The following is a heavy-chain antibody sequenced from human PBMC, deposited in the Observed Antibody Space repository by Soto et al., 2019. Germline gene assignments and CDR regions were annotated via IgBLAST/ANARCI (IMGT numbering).Heavy chain of an antibody. Sequence: QVQLVQSGPEVKKPGASVKVSCKTSGYTFISFAITWVRQAPGQGIKLMGWIGTYNGNTNYAPKPQGRVTMTTDTSTSTAYMEVRSLRSDYTAVYYCARDRLVSISAFDIWGQATMVTVSS. CDR3: ARDRLVSISAFDI. CDR2: IGTYNGNT. J-gene: IGHJ3*02. D-gene: IGHD3-16*01. CDR1: GYTFISFA. V-gene: IGHV1-18*01.